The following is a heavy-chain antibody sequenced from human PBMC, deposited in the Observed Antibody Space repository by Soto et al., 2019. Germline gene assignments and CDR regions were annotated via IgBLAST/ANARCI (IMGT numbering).Heavy chain of an antibody. CDR1: GGSISSYY. Sequence: SETLSLTCTVSGGSISSYYWSWIRQPPGKGLEWIGYIYYSGSTNYNPSLKSRVTISVDTSKNQFYLKLSSVAAADTAVYYCARDKMGTTGPAAYYYYYYGMDVWGQGTTVTVSS. CDR3: ARDKMGTTGPAAYYYYYYGMDV. J-gene: IGHJ6*02. D-gene: IGHD2-2*01. CDR2: IYYSGST. V-gene: IGHV4-59*01.